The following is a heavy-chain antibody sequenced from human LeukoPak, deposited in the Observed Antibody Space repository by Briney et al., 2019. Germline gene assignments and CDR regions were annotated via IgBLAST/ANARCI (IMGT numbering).Heavy chain of an antibody. V-gene: IGHV3-66*01. J-gene: IGHJ4*02. CDR1: GFTVSSNS. CDR3: ARKHYYDSSGFFPPMDY. Sequence: PGGSLRLSCAASGFTVSSNSMSWVRQAPGQGLERVSVIYSGGSTFYADSVKGRFTISRDNSKNTLYLQMNSLRAEDTAVYYCARKHYYDSSGFFPPMDYWGQGTLVTVSS. D-gene: IGHD3-22*01. CDR2: IYSGGST.